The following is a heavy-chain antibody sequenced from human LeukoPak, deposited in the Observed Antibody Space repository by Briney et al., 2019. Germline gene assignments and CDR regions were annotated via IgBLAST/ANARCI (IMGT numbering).Heavy chain of an antibody. V-gene: IGHV3-7*01. CDR3: ARDYYDSSGYQYYFDY. CDR2: IKQDGSEK. Sequence: GGSLRLSCAASGCTFSSYWMSWVRQAPGKGLEWVANIKQDGSEKYYVDSVKGRFTISRDNAKNSLYLQMNSLRAEDTAVYYCARDYYDSSGYQYYFDYWGQGTLVTVSS. J-gene: IGHJ4*02. CDR1: GCTFSSYW. D-gene: IGHD3-22*01.